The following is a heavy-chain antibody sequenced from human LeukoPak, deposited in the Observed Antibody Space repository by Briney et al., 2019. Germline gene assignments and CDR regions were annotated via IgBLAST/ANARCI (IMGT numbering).Heavy chain of an antibody. V-gene: IGHV4-59*11. J-gene: IGHJ6*03. CDR3: ASGATSWAHMDV. CDR2: VYDTGST. D-gene: IGHD3-16*01. Sequence: SETLFLTCAVSGGSLSSHYWSWIRQPPGKGLEWIGYVYDTGSTNYNPSVKGRVTIPVDTPKNQFSLNLTSVTAADTAVYYCASGATSWAHMDVWGEGTTVTVSS. CDR1: GGSLSSHY.